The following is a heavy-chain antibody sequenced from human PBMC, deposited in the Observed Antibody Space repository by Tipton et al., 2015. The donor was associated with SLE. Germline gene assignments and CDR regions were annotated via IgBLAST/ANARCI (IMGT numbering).Heavy chain of an antibody. J-gene: IGHJ4*02. CDR2: IIPIFGTA. CDR3: ARNGERYSSGWYRTYYFDY. D-gene: IGHD6-19*01. CDR1: GGTFSSYA. Sequence: QVQLVQSGAEVKKPGSSVKVSCKASGGTFSSYAISWVRQAPGQGLEWMGGIIPIFGTANYAQKFQGRVTITADESTSTAYMELSSLRSEDTAVYYCARNGERYSSGWYRTYYFDYWGQGTLVTVSS. V-gene: IGHV1-69*01.